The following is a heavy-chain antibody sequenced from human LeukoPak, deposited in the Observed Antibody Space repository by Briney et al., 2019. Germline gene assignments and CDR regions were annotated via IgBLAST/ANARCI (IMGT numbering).Heavy chain of an antibody. J-gene: IGHJ4*02. CDR2: ISSSSSYI. V-gene: IGHV3-21*01. D-gene: IGHD3-9*01. CDR1: GFTFSSYS. CDR3: ASQMNDRLFDWLLYS. Sequence: PGRSLRLSCAASGFTFSSYSMNWVRQAPGKGLEWGSSISSSSSYIYYADSVKGRFTISRDNAKNSLYLQMNSLRAEDTAVYYCASQMNDRLFDWLLYSWGQGTLVTVSS.